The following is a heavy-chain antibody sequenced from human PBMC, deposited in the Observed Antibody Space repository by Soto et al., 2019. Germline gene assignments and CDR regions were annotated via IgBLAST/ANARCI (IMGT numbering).Heavy chain of an antibody. CDR1: GFTFSSYA. D-gene: IGHD5-18*01. CDR3: ARAEQLWLWDY. J-gene: IGHJ4*02. V-gene: IGHV3-30-3*01. CDR2: ISYDGSNK. Sequence: QVQLVESGGGVVQPGRSLRLSCAASGFTFSSYAMHWVRQAPGKGLECVAVISYDGSNKYYAASVKGRFTISRDNSKNTLYLEMNSLRAEDTAVYYCARAEQLWLWDYWGQGTLGTVSS.